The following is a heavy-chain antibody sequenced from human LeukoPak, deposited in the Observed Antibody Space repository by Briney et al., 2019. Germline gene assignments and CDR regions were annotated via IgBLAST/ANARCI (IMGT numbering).Heavy chain of an antibody. CDR3: ARDIEEVGATLYFDY. V-gene: IGHV4-59*11. Sequence: SETLSLTCTVSGASTNSHYWSWVRQTPLKGLEWIGQINYSGSTYYNPSLKSRVTLSIDTSKNQFSLRLSSVTAADTAVYYCARDIEEVGATLYFDYWGQGTLITVSS. CDR2: INYSGST. D-gene: IGHD1-26*01. CDR1: GASTNSHY. J-gene: IGHJ4*02.